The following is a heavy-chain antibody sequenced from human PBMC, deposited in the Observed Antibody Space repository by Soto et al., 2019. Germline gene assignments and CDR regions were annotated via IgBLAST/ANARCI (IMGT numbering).Heavy chain of an antibody. D-gene: IGHD4-17*01. V-gene: IGHV1-69*17. CDR3: SRDTHSYGGWFDT. CDR1: GGTSRSLS. J-gene: IGHJ5*02. Sequence: QVQLVQSGAEVKKPGSSVKVSCKASGGTSRSLSITWVRQAPGQGLEWMGGITPLFGIPNYPQKFQGRLTINEDIFTGIAYLELSSLRSEYTAVYYCSRDTHSYGGWFDTWGRGTLVTVSS. CDR2: ITPLFGIP.